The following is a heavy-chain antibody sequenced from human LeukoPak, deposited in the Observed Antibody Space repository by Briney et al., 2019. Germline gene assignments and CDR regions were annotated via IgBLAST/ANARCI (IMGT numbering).Heavy chain of an antibody. Sequence: TGGSLRLSCAASGFTFSSYAMSWVRQAPGKGLEWVSSISGAGGSTYYADSVKGRFTISRDNSKNTLFLQMNSLRAEDTALYYCAKDRSGSWAYYYYYMDVWRKGTTVTVSS. CDR3: AKDRSGSWAYYYYYMDV. V-gene: IGHV3-23*01. J-gene: IGHJ6*03. CDR2: ISGAGGST. CDR1: GFTFSSYA. D-gene: IGHD6-13*01.